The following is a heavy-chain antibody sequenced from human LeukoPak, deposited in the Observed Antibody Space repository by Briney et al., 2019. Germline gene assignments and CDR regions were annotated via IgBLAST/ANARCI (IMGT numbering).Heavy chain of an antibody. D-gene: IGHD2-15*01. V-gene: IGHV1-69*02. J-gene: IGHJ5*02. CDR3: ASADHGGYCSGGSCEGGWFDP. CDR1: GGTFSSYT. Sequence: SVKVSCKASGGTFSSYTISWVRQAPGQGLEWMGRIIPILGIANYAQKFQGRVTITADKSTSTAYMELSSLRSEDTAVYYCASADHGGYCSGGSCEGGWFDPWGQGTLVTVSS. CDR2: IIPILGIA.